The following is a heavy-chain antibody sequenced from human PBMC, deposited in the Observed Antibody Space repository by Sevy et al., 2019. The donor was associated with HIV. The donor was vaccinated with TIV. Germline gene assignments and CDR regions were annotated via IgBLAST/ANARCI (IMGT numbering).Heavy chain of an antibody. Sequence: GGSLRLSCAASGFTVSSNYMSWVRQAPGKGLEWVSVIYSGGSTYYADSVKGRFTISRDNSKNTLYLQMNSLRAEDTAVYYCARDGRSGSYFNGAFDIWGQGTMVTVSS. CDR2: IYSGGST. V-gene: IGHV3-53*01. D-gene: IGHD1-26*01. J-gene: IGHJ3*02. CDR3: ARDGRSGSYFNGAFDI. CDR1: GFTVSSNY.